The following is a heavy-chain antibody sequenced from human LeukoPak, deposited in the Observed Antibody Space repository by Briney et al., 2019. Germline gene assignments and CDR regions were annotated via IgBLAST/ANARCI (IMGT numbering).Heavy chain of an antibody. J-gene: IGHJ3*02. D-gene: IGHD3-22*01. Sequence: SETLSLTCTVSDGSISSSSYCWGWIRQPAGKGLEWIGRISSSGSTNYNPSLKSRVTISVDTSKNQFSLKLSSVTAADTAVYFCARGPYSYDSSGAFDIWGQGTMVTVSS. CDR3: ARGPYSYDSSGAFDI. CDR1: DGSISSSSYC. CDR2: ISSSGST. V-gene: IGHV4-61*02.